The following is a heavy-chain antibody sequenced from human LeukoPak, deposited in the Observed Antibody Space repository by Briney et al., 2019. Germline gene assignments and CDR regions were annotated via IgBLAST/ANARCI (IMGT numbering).Heavy chain of an antibody. V-gene: IGHV4-59*11. CDR1: GGSISNHY. CDR3: VRRGDGYPYYLDY. CDR2: IHYGGNT. J-gene: IGHJ4*02. Sequence: PSETLSLTCTVSGGSISNHYWSWIRQPSGKGLEWIGHIHYGGNTDYNPSLKGRLTISVDTSKNQFSLKLSSVTAADTAVYYCVRRGDGYPYYLDYWGQGTLVTVSS. D-gene: IGHD5-24*01.